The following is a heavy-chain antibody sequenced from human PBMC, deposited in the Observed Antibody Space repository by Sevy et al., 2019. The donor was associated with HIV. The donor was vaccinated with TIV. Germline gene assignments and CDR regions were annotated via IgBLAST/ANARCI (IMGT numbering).Heavy chain of an antibody. CDR3: AKGGGHLVYYYYYMDV. V-gene: IGHV3-23*01. CDR2: ISGSGGST. J-gene: IGHJ6*03. CDR1: GFTFSSYA. D-gene: IGHD6-25*01. Sequence: GGSLRLSCAASGFTFSSYAMSWVRQAPGKGLEWVSAISGSGGSTYYADSVKGRFTISRDNSKNTLYLQMNSLRAEDTAVYYCAKGGGHLVYYYYYMDVWGKGTTVTVSS.